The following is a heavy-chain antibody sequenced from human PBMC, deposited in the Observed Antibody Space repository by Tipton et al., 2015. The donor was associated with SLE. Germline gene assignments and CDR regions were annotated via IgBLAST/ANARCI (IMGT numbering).Heavy chain of an antibody. CDR3: ARYRVCGGDCYYAFEI. Sequence: GLVKPSETLSLTCTVSGGSISSYYWSWIRQPPGKGLEWIGYIYYSGSTNYNPSLKSRVTISVDTSKNQFSLKLSSVTAADTAVYYCARYRVCGGDCYYAFEIWGQGTMVTVSA. CDR1: GGSISSYY. J-gene: IGHJ3*02. D-gene: IGHD2-21*01. CDR2: IYYSGST. V-gene: IGHV4-59*08.